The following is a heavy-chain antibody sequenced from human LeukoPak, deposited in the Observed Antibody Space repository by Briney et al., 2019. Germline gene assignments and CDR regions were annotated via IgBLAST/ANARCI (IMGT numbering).Heavy chain of an antibody. Sequence: SETLSLTCTVSGGSISSYYWSWIRQPAGKGLEWIGRIYTSGSTNYNPSLKSQVTMSVDTSKNQFSLKLSSVTAADTAVYYCARSSVVPAAIWFDPWGQGTLVTVSS. CDR2: IYTSGST. CDR1: GGSISSYY. D-gene: IGHD2-2*01. J-gene: IGHJ5*02. V-gene: IGHV4-4*07. CDR3: ARSSVVPAAIWFDP.